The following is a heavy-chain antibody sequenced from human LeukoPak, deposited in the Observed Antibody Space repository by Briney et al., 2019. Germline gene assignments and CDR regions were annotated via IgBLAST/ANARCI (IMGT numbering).Heavy chain of an antibody. J-gene: IGHJ4*02. CDR2: ISGSGGST. Sequence: GGSLRLSCAASGFIFSSYAMSWVRQAPGKGLEWVSTISGSGGSTYYADSVKGRFTISRDNSKNTVYLQMNSLRVEDTAVYYCAKRRRDNAPTIDYWGQGTLVTVSS. CDR1: GFIFSSYA. CDR3: AKRRRDNAPTIDY. D-gene: IGHD5-24*01. V-gene: IGHV3-23*01.